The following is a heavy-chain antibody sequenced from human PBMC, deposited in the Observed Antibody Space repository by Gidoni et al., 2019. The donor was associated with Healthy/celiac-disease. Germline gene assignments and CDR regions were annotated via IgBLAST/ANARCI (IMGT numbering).Heavy chain of an antibody. CDR1: GGPISSSSYY. J-gene: IGHJ4*02. CDR3: ASRGYSYGYFY. V-gene: IGHV4-39*01. Sequence: QLQLQESGPGLVKPAETLSLTCTVSGGPISSSSYYWGWIRQPPGKGLEWIGSIYYRGSTYYNPSLKSRVTISVDTSKNQFSLKLSSVTAADTAVYYCASRGYSYGYFYWGQGTLVTVSS. CDR2: IYYRGST. D-gene: IGHD5-18*01.